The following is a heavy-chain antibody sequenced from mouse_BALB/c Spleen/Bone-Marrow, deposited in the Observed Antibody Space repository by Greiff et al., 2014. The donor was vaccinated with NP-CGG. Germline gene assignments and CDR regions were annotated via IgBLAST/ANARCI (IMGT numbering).Heavy chain of an antibody. V-gene: IGHV5-6*01. Sequence: VHVKQSGGDLVKPRGSLKLSCAASGFTFSAYGVSWVRQTPDKRLEWVAAISNGGIYTYYPETVKGRFTISRDKAKNTLYLQISSLKCQNTAMYYCVSPYDSGSWFAYWGAGTLVTVSA. CDR2: ISNGGIYT. J-gene: IGHJ3*01. CDR3: VSPYDSGSWFAY. CDR1: GFTFSAYG. D-gene: IGHD2-4*01.